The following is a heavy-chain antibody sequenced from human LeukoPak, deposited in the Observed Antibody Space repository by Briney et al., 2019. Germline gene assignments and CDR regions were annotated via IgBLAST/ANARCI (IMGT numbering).Heavy chain of an antibody. D-gene: IGHD6-19*01. J-gene: IGHJ4*02. CDR2: IYYSGST. Sequence: KPSETLSLTCTVSGGSISSYYWSWIRQPPGKGLEWIVYIYYSGSTNYNPSLKSRVTISVDTSKNQFSLKLSSVTAADTAVYYCARESRSSGWDYWGQGTLVTVSS. CDR3: ARESRSSGWDY. V-gene: IGHV4-59*01. CDR1: GGSISSYY.